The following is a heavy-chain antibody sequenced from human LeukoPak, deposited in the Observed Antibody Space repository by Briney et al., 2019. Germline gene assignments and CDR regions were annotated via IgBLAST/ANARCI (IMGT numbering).Heavy chain of an antibody. CDR2: IYPGDSDT. D-gene: IGHD1-26*01. V-gene: IGHV5-51*01. Sequence: GESLKISCKGSGYSFSDYWIGWVRQMPGKGLQWMGIIYPGDSDTRYSPSFQGQVTISADKSISTAYLQWSSLKASGSAMYYCARPLDSGSYWGFDRWGQGTLVTVSS. CDR1: GYSFSDYW. CDR3: ARPLDSGSYWGFDR. J-gene: IGHJ4*02.